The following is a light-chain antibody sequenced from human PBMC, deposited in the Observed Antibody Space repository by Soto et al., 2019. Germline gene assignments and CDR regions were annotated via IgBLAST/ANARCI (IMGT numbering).Light chain of an antibody. Sequence: DIQMTQSPSTLSGSVGDRATITCRASQSTSSYLNWYQQKPGKAPKLLIYAASNLQSGVPSRFSGSGSGTDFTLTISSLQPDDFATYYCQQYNSYSATFGQGTKVDIK. CDR3: QQYNSYSAT. V-gene: IGKV1-5*01. CDR2: AAS. J-gene: IGKJ1*01. CDR1: QSTSSY.